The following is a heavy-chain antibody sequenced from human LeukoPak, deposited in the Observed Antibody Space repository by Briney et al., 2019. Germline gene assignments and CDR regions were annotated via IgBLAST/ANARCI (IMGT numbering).Heavy chain of an antibody. J-gene: IGHJ6*03. CDR1: GDSIITNHW. CDR3: ARTGDGYNYYNYYYMDV. V-gene: IGHV4-4*02. D-gene: IGHD5-24*01. CDR2: IFHSGHT. Sequence: SGTLSLTCGVSGDSIITNHWWSWVRQPPGKGLEWIGEIFHSGHTNYNPSLKSRVTISLDKSRNQFSLNLIYVTAADTAVYYCARTGDGYNYYNYYYMDVWGKGTTVTVTS.